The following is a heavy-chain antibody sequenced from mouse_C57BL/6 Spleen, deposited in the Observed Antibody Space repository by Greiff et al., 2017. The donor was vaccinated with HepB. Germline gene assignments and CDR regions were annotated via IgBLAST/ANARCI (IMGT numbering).Heavy chain of an antibody. Sequence: QVQLQQSGAELVRPGTSVKVSCKASGYAFTNYLIEWVKQRPGQGLEWIGAINPGSGGTNYNEKFKGKATLTADKSSSTAYMQLSSLTSEDSAVYCCARDHYWGQGTTLTVSS. CDR3: ARDHY. CDR1: GYAFTNYL. V-gene: IGHV1-54*01. CDR2: INPGSGGT. J-gene: IGHJ2*01.